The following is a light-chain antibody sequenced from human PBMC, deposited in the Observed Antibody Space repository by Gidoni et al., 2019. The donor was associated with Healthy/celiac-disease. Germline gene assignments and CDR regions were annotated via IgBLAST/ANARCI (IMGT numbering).Light chain of an antibody. CDR2: AFS. V-gene: IGLV2-14*01. J-gene: IGLJ2*01. CDR3: SSYTSSSTRVV. Sequence: QSALTQPASVSGSPRQSLSISCTGTSSDVGGYNYVSWYQQHPGKAPKLMIYAFSNRPSGVSNRFSGSKSGNTASLTISGLQAEDEADYYCSSYTSSSTRVVFGGGTKLTVL. CDR1: SSDVGGYNY.